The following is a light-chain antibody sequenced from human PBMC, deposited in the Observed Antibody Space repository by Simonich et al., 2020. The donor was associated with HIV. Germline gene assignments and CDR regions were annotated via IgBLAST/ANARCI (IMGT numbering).Light chain of an antibody. J-gene: IGKJ4*01. CDR2: AAS. Sequence: DIQMTQSPSTLSASVGDRVTITCRDSQSINHWFAWFQQKPGEAPKLLIYAASTLQSGVPPRFSGSGSGTECTLTISSLQPEDFATYYCQQLNSYPRALTFGGGTKVEIK. CDR3: QQLNSYPRALT. V-gene: IGKV1-9*01. CDR1: QSINHW.